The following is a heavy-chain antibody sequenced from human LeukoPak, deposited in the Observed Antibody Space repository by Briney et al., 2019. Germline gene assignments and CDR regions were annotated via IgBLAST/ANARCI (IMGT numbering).Heavy chain of an antibody. D-gene: IGHD1-1*01. CDR3: ARDRAYKAFDY. J-gene: IGHJ4*02. CDR1: GFTFGDFS. CDR2: MNSYGTEE. Sequence: GGSLRLSCTTSGFTFGDFSVNWVRQAPGKGLEWVASMNSYGTEEWYADSVRGRFNISRDSAKNSVYLQMDSLRAEDTAVYYCARDRAYKAFDYWGQGTLVTVSS. V-gene: IGHV3-7*01.